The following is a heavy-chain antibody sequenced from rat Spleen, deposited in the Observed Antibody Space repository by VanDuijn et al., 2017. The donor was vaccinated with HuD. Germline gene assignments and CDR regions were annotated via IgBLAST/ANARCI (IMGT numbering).Heavy chain of an antibody. CDR3: ARFGGEFDY. CDR2: MKYDGDT. CDR1: GFSLMEYS. J-gene: IGHJ2*01. D-gene: IGHD4-6*01. V-gene: IGHV2S30*01. Sequence: QVQLKESGPGLVQPSQTLSLTCTVSGFSLMEYSIHWVRQPPGKGLEWMGRMKYDGDTYYNSALKSRLSISRDTSKSQVFLKMNSLQTEDTATYYCARFGGEFDYWGQGVMVTVSS.